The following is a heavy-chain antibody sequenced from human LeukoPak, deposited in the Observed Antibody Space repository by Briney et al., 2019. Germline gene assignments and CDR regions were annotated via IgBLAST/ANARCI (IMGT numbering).Heavy chain of an antibody. Sequence: ASVKVSCKASGYTFSSYEINWVRPATGQGLEWMGWMNPNRGNTGYAQKFQGRVTMTRNTYISTAYMEVSSLRSEDTAMYYCARAPDCSGGSCYLWFDPWGQGTLVTVSS. CDR1: GYTFSSYE. D-gene: IGHD2-15*01. CDR3: ARAPDCSGGSCYLWFDP. V-gene: IGHV1-8*01. CDR2: MNPNRGNT. J-gene: IGHJ5*02.